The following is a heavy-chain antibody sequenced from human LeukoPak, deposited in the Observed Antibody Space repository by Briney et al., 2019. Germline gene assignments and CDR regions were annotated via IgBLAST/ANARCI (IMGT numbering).Heavy chain of an antibody. CDR3: ARVESRYSSGPNYWYFDL. CDR2: IRYDGSNK. J-gene: IGHJ2*01. V-gene: IGHV3-30*02. D-gene: IGHD6-25*01. Sequence: GGSLRLSCAASGFTFSSYGMHWVRQAPGKGLEWVAFIRYDGSNKYYADSVKGRFTISRDNSKNTLYLQMNSLRAEDTAVYYCARVESRYSSGPNYWYFDLWGRGTLVTVSS. CDR1: GFTFSSYG.